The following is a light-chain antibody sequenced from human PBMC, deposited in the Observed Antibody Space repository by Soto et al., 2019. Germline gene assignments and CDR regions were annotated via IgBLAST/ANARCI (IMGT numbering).Light chain of an antibody. CDR3: QQYNNWPIT. J-gene: IGKJ5*01. V-gene: IGKV3-15*01. Sequence: IVMTQSPATLYVSPGERATLSCRASQSVSSNLAWYQQKPGQAPRLLIYGASTRATGIPARFSGSGSGTEFTLTISSLQSEDFAVYYCQQYNNWPITFGQGTRLEIK. CDR1: QSVSSN. CDR2: GAS.